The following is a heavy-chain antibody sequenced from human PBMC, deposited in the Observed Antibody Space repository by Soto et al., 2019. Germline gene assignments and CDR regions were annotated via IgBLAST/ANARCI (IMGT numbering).Heavy chain of an antibody. Sequence: GGSLRLSCEASGFSFGSYSMNWVRQAPGKGLEWVSFISGRGTTTYYADSVKGRFTVSRDNAKNSLSLEVNSLRDEDTAVDYGARLGYCSSATCKYYFYYYGMDVWGQGTTVTVSS. CDR3: ARLGYCSSATCKYYFYYYGMDV. J-gene: IGHJ6*02. D-gene: IGHD2-2*01. V-gene: IGHV3-48*02. CDR2: ISGRGTTT. CDR1: GFSFGSYS.